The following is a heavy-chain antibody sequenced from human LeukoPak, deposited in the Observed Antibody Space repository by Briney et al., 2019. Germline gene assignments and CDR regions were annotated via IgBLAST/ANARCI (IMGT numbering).Heavy chain of an antibody. CDR1: GFTFSSYA. CDR2: ISYDGSNK. D-gene: IGHD3-22*01. CDR3: AIGYVVITYFDY. J-gene: IGHJ4*02. Sequence: GRSLRLSCAAYGFTFSSYAMHWVRQAPGKGLEWVAVISYDGSNKYYADSVKGRFTISRDNSKNTLYLQMNSLRAEDTAVYYCAIGYVVITYFDYWGQGTLVTVSS. V-gene: IGHV3-30*01.